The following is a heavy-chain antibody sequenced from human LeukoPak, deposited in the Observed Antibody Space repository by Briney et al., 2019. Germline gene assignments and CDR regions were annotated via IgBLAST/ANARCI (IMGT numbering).Heavy chain of an antibody. J-gene: IGHJ4*02. V-gene: IGHV4-61*01. CDR1: GVSVSSGSYY. CDR2: IYYSGST. D-gene: IGHD5-18*01. Sequence: VKPSEPLSLPCTVSGVSVSSGSYYWSWIRQPPGKGLEWIGYIYYSGSTNYNPSLKSRVTISVDTSKNQFSLKLSSVTAADTAVYHCAREAMYSYGNNFDYWGQGTLVTVSS. CDR3: AREAMYSYGNNFDY.